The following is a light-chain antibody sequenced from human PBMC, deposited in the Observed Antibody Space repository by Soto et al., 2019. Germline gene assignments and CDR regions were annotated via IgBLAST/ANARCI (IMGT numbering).Light chain of an antibody. CDR3: QSCDSSLSGSGV. J-gene: IGLJ1*01. V-gene: IGLV1-40*01. CDR1: SSNIGAGYD. CDR2: RNN. Sequence: QLVLTQPPSVSGAPGQRVTISCTGSSSNIGAGYDVHWYQQVPGAAPKLLIYRNNNRPSGVPDRFSGSKSGTSASLAITGLQAEDEADYYCQSCDSSLSGSGVFGTGTKVTVL.